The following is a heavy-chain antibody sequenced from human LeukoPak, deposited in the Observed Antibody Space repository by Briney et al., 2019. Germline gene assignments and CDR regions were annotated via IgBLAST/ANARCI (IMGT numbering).Heavy chain of an antibody. Sequence: GRSLRLSCAASGFTFSSYVMHWVRQAPGKGLEWVAIISYDGSNEYYADSVKGRFTISRDNSKNTLYLQMNSLRAADTAVYYCARDRSGINGTPGGYWGQGTLVTVS. J-gene: IGHJ4*02. V-gene: IGHV3-30*04. CDR3: ARDRSGINGTPGGY. CDR2: ISYDGSNE. D-gene: IGHD1-20*01. CDR1: GFTFSSYV.